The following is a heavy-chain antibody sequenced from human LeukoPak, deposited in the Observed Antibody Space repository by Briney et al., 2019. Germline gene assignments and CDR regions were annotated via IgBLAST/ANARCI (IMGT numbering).Heavy chain of an antibody. CDR2: ISAYNGNT. V-gene: IGHV1-18*01. Sequence: ASVKVSCKASGYTFTSYGISWVRQAPGQGLEWMGWISAYNGNTNYAQKLQGRVTMTTDTSTSTAYMELRSLRSDDTAVYYCARDNWYYDYVWGSYRQDYYFDYWGQGTLVTVSS. D-gene: IGHD3-16*02. CDR3: ARDNWYYDYVWGSYRQDYYFDY. CDR1: GYTFTSYG. J-gene: IGHJ4*02.